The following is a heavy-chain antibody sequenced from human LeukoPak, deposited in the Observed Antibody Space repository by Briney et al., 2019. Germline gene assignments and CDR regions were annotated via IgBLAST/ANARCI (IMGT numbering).Heavy chain of an antibody. CDR2: IYHSGST. CDR1: GGSISSGGYS. CDR3: ARDAESDTGDFLYFDY. D-gene: IGHD4-17*01. J-gene: IGHJ4*02. Sequence: PSETLSLTCAVSGGSISSGGYSWSWIRQPPGKGLEWIGYIYHSGSTYYNPSLKSRVTISVDRSKNQFSLKLSSVTAADTAVYYCARDAESDTGDFLYFDYWGQGTLVTVSS. V-gene: IGHV4-30-2*01.